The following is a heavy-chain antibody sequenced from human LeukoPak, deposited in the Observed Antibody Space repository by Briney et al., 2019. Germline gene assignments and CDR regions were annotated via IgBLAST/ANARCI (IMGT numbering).Heavy chain of an antibody. CDR2: INHSGST. V-gene: IGHV4-34*01. Sequence: SETLSLTCAVYGGSFSGYYWSWIRQPPGKGLEWIGEINHSGSTNYNPSLKSRVTISVDTSKNQFSLKLSSVTAADTAVYYCAGITISGVVIKDYWGQGTLVTVSS. CDR1: GGSFSGYY. J-gene: IGHJ4*02. D-gene: IGHD3-3*01. CDR3: AGITISGVVIKDY.